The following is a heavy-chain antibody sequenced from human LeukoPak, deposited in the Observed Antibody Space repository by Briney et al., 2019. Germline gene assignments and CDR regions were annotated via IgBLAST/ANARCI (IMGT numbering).Heavy chain of an antibody. CDR2: INPNRGNT. CDR3: VKVPYGAYVVDY. D-gene: IGHD4-17*01. V-gene: IGHV1-2*02. CDR1: GYTFTSYY. J-gene: IGHJ4*02. Sequence: ASVKVSCKASGYTFTSYYMHWVRQAPGQGLEWMGCINPNRGNTNYAHKLKGRFTMTRDTSNNTAYMEMSRLRSDDTAVYYCVKVPYGAYVVDYWGEGNPVTVSS.